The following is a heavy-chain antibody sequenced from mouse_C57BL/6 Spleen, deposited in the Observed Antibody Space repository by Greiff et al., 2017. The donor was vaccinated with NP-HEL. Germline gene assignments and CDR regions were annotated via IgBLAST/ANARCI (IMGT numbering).Heavy chain of an antibody. CDR2: ISSGSSTI. CDR3: ATKDYAKAMDY. CDR1: GFTFSDYG. D-gene: IGHD1-1*01. V-gene: IGHV5-17*01. Sequence: EVQGVESGGGLVKPGGSLKLSCAASGFTFSDYGMHWVRQAPEKGLEWVAYISSGSSTIYYADTVKGRFTISRDKAKNTLFLQMTSLRSEDTAMYYCATKDYAKAMDYWGQGTSVTISS. J-gene: IGHJ4*01.